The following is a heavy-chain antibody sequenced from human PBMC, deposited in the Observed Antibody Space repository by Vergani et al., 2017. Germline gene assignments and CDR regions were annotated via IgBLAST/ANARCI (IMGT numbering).Heavy chain of an antibody. J-gene: IGHJ4*02. V-gene: IGHV4-34*01. CDR3: TRGRHILTGYRAFDS. Sequence: QVQLQQWGAGLLRPSETLSLTCGAYGGSFSGYYWSWIRQPPRKGLEWIGEINHSRSTNYNPSLKSRVTISVDTSENQFSLKLSSVTAADTAVYYCTRGRHILTGYRAFDSWGQGTLVTVSS. CDR1: GGSFSGYY. D-gene: IGHD3-9*01. CDR2: INHSRST.